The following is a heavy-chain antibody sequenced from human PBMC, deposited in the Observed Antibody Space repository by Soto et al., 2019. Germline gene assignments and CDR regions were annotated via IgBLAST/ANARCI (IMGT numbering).Heavy chain of an antibody. V-gene: IGHV4-34*01. CDR2: INHSGST. CDR1: GGSFSGYY. CDR3: ARWEPIRRWSDP. J-gene: IGHJ5*02. D-gene: IGHD1-1*01. Sequence: SETLSLTCAVYGGSFSGYYWSWIRQPPGKGLEWIGEINHSGSTNYNPSLKSRVTISVDTSKNQFSLKLSSVTAADTAVYYCARWEPIRRWSDPWGQGTLVTVSS.